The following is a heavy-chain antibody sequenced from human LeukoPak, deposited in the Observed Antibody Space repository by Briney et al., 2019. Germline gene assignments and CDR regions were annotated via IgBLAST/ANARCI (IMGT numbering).Heavy chain of an antibody. Sequence: SVKVSCKASGGTFSSYAISWVRQAPGQGLEWMGGIIPIFGTANYAQKFQGKVTITADESTSTAYMELSSLRSEDTAVYYCATLRYCSSTSCLKVIDYWGQGTLVTVSS. J-gene: IGHJ4*02. D-gene: IGHD2-2*01. V-gene: IGHV1-69*13. CDR2: IIPIFGTA. CDR1: GGTFSSYA. CDR3: ATLRYCSSTSCLKVIDY.